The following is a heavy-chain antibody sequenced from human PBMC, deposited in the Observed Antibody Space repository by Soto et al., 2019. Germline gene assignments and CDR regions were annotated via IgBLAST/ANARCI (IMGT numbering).Heavy chain of an antibody. CDR3: ARDGGSSSWYSPDYYYYYGMDV. CDR1: GGPFSSNY. D-gene: IGHD6-13*01. V-gene: IGHV4-34*10. J-gene: IGHJ6*02. CDR2: INHSGSS. Sequence: SETLSLTCAVYGGPFSSNYWNWIRQPPGKGLEWIGEINHSGSSKYNPSLKSRITMSVDASKNQFSLKLSSVTAADTAVYYCARDGGSSSWYSPDYYYYYGMDVWGQGTTVTVSS.